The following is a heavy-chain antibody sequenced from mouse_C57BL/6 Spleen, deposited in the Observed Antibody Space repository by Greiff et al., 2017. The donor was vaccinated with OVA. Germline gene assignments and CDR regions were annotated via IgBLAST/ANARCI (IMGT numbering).Heavy chain of an antibody. D-gene: IGHD2-3*01. V-gene: IGHV1-54*01. CDR2: INPGSGGT. CDR3: ARVDGYYYAMDY. J-gene: IGHJ4*01. Sequence: QVQLKESGAELVRPGTSVKVSCKASGYAFTNYLIEWVKQRPGQGLEWIGVINPGSGGTNYNEKCKGKATLTADKSSSTAYMQLSSLPSEDSAVYFCARVDGYYYAMDYWGQGTSGTVSS. CDR1: GYAFTNYL.